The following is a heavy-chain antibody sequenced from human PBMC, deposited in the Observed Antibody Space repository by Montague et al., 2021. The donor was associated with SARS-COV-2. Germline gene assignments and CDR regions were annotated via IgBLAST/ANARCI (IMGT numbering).Heavy chain of an antibody. D-gene: IGHD4-11*01. CDR2: ISYTGST. J-gene: IGHJ4*02. Sequence: SETLSLTCTFSGGSISTIVNFWGWTRQPPGKGLEWIGSISYTGSTYHNPSLKSRVTMSVDTSKNQFSLKLNSATAADTAVYYCARSGDPGTTVTYLYWGQGTLVTVSS. V-gene: IGHV4-39*07. CDR3: ARSGDPGTTVTYLY. CDR1: GGSISTIVNF.